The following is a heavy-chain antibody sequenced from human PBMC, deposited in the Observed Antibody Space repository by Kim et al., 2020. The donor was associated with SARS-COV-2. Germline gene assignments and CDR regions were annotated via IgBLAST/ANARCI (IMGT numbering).Heavy chain of an antibody. J-gene: IGHJ6*02. Sequence: GGSLRLSCAASGFTFSSYDMHWVRQAPGKGLEWVAVISYDGSNKYYADSVKGRFTISRDNSKNTLYLQMNSLRAEDTAVYYCAKDIASVVVVAATPVYYYVYGMDVWGQGTTVTVSS. V-gene: IGHV3-30*18. CDR3: AKDIASVVVVAATPVYYYVYGMDV. D-gene: IGHD2-15*01. CDR1: GFTFSSYD. CDR2: ISYDGSNK.